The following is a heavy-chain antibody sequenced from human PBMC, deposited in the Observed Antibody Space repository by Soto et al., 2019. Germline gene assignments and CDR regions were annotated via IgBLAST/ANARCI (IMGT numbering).Heavy chain of an antibody. CDR1: GFTFDNYA. V-gene: IGHV3-9*01. CDR2: ISWNSNTI. Sequence: GGSLRLSCAASGFTFDNYAMHWVRQAPGKGLEWVSGISWNSNTIAYADSVKGRFTISRDNAKDSLYLQMNSLRAEDTAFYYCAKDTGPNWGQGTLVTVSS. CDR3: AKDTGPN. J-gene: IGHJ4*02.